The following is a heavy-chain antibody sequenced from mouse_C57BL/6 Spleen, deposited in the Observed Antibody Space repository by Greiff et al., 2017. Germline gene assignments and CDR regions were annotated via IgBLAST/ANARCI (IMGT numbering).Heavy chain of an antibody. CDR1: GYAFSSSW. CDR3: ARSAYYSNYDDYAMDY. CDR2: IYPGVGDT. D-gene: IGHD2-5*01. J-gene: IGHJ4*01. V-gene: IGHV1-82*01. Sequence: QVQLQQSGPELVKPGASVKISCKAPGYAFSSSWMNWVKQRPGKGLEWLGRIYPGVGDTNYNGMFKGKATPTAAKSSSTAYMQLSGRTSEDSAVYFCARSAYYSNYDDYAMDYGGQGTSVTVSS.